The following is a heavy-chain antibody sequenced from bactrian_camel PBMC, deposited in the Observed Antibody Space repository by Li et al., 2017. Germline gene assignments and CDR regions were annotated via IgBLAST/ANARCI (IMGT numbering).Heavy chain of an antibody. CDR3: VDREYNRGD. V-gene: IGHV3S1*01. CDR2: IDVNDGRR. Sequence: HVQLVESGGGLVQPGGSLRLSCAASGFIFSNYWMHWVRQAPGKGPEWVSIIDVNDGRRFYAGSVKGRFAISRDNAKETVYLQMNSLKPDDTAVYYCVDREYNRGDWGQGTQVTVS. J-gene: IGHJ4*01. CDR1: GFIFSNYW.